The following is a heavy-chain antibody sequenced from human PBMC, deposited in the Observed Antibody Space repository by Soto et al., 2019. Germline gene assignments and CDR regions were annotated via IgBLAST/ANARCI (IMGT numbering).Heavy chain of an antibody. CDR3: AREVGHMDV. CDR1: GYTFTTYG. D-gene: IGHD1-26*01. CDR2: ISPYNGDT. J-gene: IGHJ6*02. Sequence: QVQLVQSGPEVKKPGASVKVSCKAAGYTFTTYGINWVRQAPGQGLEWMGWISPYNGDTNYAQNLQGRVTMTTDTSTRTAYMELRSLISDDTAVYYCAREVGHMDVWGQGTTVTVSS. V-gene: IGHV1-18*04.